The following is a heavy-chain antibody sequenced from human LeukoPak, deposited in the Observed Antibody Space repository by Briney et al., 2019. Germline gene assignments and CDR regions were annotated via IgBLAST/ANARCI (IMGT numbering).Heavy chain of an antibody. CDR2: TSYDGSNN. CDR1: GFIFNDYA. CDR3: AKDKGSSGLDNAFDI. V-gene: IGHV3-30*18. Sequence: PGGSLRLSCETSGFIFNDYAIHWVRQAPGKGLEWVTVTSYDGSNNYYVGSVRGRFTISRDNSKNTVYLQVDSLGVDDTAMYYCAKDKGSSGLDNAFDIWGHGTMVTVSS. J-gene: IGHJ3*02.